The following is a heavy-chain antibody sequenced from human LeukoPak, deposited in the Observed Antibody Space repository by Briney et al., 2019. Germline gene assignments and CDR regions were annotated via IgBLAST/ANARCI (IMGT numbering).Heavy chain of an antibody. CDR1: GYTFTSYG. CDR2: ISAYNGNT. Sequence: SVKVSCKASGYTFTSYGISWVRQAPGQGLEWMGWISAYNGNTNYAQKLQGRVTMTTDTSTSTAYMELRSLRSDDTAVYYCARDARIAVAGFYDYWGQGTLVTVSS. CDR3: ARDARIAVAGFYDY. J-gene: IGHJ4*02. D-gene: IGHD6-19*01. V-gene: IGHV1-18*01.